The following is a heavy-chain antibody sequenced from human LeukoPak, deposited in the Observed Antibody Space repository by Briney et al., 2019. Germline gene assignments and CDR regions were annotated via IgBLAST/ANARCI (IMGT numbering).Heavy chain of an antibody. D-gene: IGHD7-27*01. CDR1: GFSFSTYN. Sequence: GGSLRLSCEASGFSFSTYNMNWVRQAPGKGLEWISSITSDSRYRYYADSVKGRFTISRDNSKNTLYLQMNSLRAEDTAVYYCARSGASAFDIWGQGTMVTVSS. J-gene: IGHJ3*02. V-gene: IGHV3-21*01. CDR2: ITSDSRYR. CDR3: ARSGASAFDI.